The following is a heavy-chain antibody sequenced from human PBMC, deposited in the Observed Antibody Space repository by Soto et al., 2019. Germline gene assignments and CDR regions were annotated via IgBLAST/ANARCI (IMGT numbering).Heavy chain of an antibody. D-gene: IGHD3-9*01. CDR1: GGSISSSSYY. J-gene: IGHJ3*02. CDR3: AKDKIPPRYFDWFDAFDI. V-gene: IGHV4-39*02. Sequence: SETLSLTCTVSGGSISSSSYYWGWIRQPPGKGLEWIGSIYYSGSTYYNPSLKSRVTISVDTSKNQFSLKLSSVTAADTAVYYCAKDKIPPRYFDWFDAFDIWGQGTMVTVPS. CDR2: IYYSGST.